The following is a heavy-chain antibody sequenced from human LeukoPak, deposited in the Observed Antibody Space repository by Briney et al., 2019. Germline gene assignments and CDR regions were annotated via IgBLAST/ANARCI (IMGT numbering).Heavy chain of an antibody. V-gene: IGHV1-2*02. D-gene: IGHD3-22*01. J-gene: IGHJ4*02. CDR3: ARPSHYYDSSGYFDY. Sequence: SVKVPCKASGYTFTGYYMHWVRQAPGQGLEWMGWINPNSGGTNYAQKFQGRVTMTRDTSISTAYMELSRLRSDDTAVYYCARPSHYYDSSGYFDYWGQGTLVTVSS. CDR2: INPNSGGT. CDR1: GYTFTGYY.